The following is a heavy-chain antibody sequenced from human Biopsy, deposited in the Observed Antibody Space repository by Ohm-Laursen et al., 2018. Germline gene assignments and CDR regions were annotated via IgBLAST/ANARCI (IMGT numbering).Heavy chain of an antibody. CDR3: ATGPKRLTGTSYFES. D-gene: IGHD1-7*01. CDR2: LYTSGDT. J-gene: IGHJ4*02. CDR1: GGLNSNYY. V-gene: IGHV4-4*07. Sequence: SDTLSLTCSVSGGLNSNYYWSWVRQSAGKGLEWIGRLYTSGDTNYNPSLKSRVSVSEDTSRRQFSLRLTSVTAADTAAYYCATGPKRLTGTSYFESWGRGILVTVSS.